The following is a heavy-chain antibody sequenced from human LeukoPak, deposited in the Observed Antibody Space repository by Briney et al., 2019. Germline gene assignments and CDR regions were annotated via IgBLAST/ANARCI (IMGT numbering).Heavy chain of an antibody. D-gene: IGHD2-21*01. CDR2: IKQDGSEK. CDR3: ARDAYFAL. CDR1: GFTCSTYW. V-gene: IGHV3-7*04. J-gene: IGHJ2*01. Sequence: GGSLRLSCAASGFTCSTYWMSWVRQAPGKWLEWVANIKQDGSEKYYMDSVRGRLTISRDNAKNSLYLQMNSLRAEDTAMYYCARDAYFALWGRGTLVTVSS.